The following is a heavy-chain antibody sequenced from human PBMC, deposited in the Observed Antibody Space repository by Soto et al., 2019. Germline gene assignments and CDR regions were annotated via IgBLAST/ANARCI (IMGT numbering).Heavy chain of an antibody. V-gene: IGHV1-3*05. Sequence: QVQLVQSGAEEMKPGASVKVSCKASGYTLTRYSIHWVRQAPGQRLEWMGWINAGNGNTKFSQKFQGRVTSTRGTSASTAYMELRGLRSEDTAVYYCAILGTYYFDNSDNYFDFWGQGTLVTVSS. CDR2: INAGNGNT. D-gene: IGHD3-22*01. CDR3: AILGTYYFDNSDNYFDF. J-gene: IGHJ4*02. CDR1: GYTLTRYS.